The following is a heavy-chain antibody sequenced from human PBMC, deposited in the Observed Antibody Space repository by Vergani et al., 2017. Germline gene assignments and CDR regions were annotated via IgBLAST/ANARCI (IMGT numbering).Heavy chain of an antibody. CDR3: ARGFYGGNSCFDY. V-gene: IGHV4-61*01. Sequence: QMQLQESGPGLVKASETLSLTCTVSGDSIISRSYYWSWIRQPPGKGLEWIGYIYYSGSTNYNPSLKSRVTISVDTSKNQFSLKLSSVTAADTAVYYCARGFYGGNSCFDYWGQGTLVTVSS. D-gene: IGHD4-23*01. CDR1: GDSIISRSYY. CDR2: IYYSGST. J-gene: IGHJ4*02.